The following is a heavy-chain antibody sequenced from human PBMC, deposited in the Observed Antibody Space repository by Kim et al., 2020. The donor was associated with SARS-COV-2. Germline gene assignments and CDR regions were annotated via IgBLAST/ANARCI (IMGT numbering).Heavy chain of an antibody. V-gene: IGHV3-74*01. Sequence: GGSLRLSCAASGFTLSNYWMHWVRQVPGKGLVWLSRITPDGTSADYADSVKGRFTVSRDNAKNTLYLQMSSLRAEDTAMYLCKRVKNGLAGAFDIWGQGT. CDR3: KRVKNGLAGAFDI. CDR1: GFTLSNYW. CDR2: ITPDGTSA. D-gene: IGHD1-1*01. J-gene: IGHJ3*02.